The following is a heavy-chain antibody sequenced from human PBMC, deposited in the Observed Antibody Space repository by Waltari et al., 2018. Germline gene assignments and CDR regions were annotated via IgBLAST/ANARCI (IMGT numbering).Heavy chain of an antibody. CDR2: VHCNGRT. CDR1: GDPMRGNSW. Sequence: QLQLQESGPGLVKPSGTLSLTCAVSGDPMRGNSWWSWFRQSPDKGLEWIGQVHCNGRTNYNPSLASRAIVSLDSSMNQFSLRILSATAADTAVYYCTRDLGRGLFLDSWGQGTLVTVSP. D-gene: IGHD2-15*01. J-gene: IGHJ4*02. V-gene: IGHV4-4*02. CDR3: TRDLGRGLFLDS.